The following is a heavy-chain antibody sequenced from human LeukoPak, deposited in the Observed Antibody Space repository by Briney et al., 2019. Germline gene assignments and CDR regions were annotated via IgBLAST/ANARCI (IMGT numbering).Heavy chain of an antibody. D-gene: IGHD2-15*01. J-gene: IGHJ4*02. CDR1: GFTFSSYS. CDR2: ISSSSSTI. CDR3: ARGDCSGASCLLADY. V-gene: IGHV3-48*02. Sequence: GGSLRLSCAASGFTFSSYSMNWVRQAPGKGLEWVSYISSSSSTIYYADSVKGRFAISRDNAKNSQYLQMNSLRDEDTAVYYCARGDCSGASCLLADYWGQGTLVTVSS.